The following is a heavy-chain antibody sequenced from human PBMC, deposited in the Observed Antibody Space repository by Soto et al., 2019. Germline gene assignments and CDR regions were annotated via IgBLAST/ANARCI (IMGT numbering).Heavy chain of an antibody. D-gene: IGHD1-1*01. CDR3: ASAGRAFRTSHYYFFYMDV. CDR1: GYSFIDYG. J-gene: IGHJ6*03. Sequence: QVQLEQSGPEVKKPGASVKVSCKTSGYSFIDYGVGWVRQVPGQGLEWLGWISAYDGDTKFEEKVQDRVTMTTETSTATAFMELRSLTSDDTAVYYCASAGRAFRTSHYYFFYMDVWGKGTTVTVSS. CDR2: ISAYDGDT. V-gene: IGHV1-18*01.